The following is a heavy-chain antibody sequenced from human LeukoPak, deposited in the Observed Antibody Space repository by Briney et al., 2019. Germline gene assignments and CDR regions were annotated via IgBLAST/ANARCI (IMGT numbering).Heavy chain of an antibody. V-gene: IGHV1-24*01. CDR2: FDPEDGET. CDR1: GYTLTELS. J-gene: IGHJ4*02. CDR3: ARDLDY. Sequence: ASVKVSCKVSGYTLTELSMHWVRQAPGKGLEWMGGFDPEDGETIYAQKFQGRVTITADESTSTAYMELSSLRSEDTAVYYCARDLDYWGQGTLVTVSS.